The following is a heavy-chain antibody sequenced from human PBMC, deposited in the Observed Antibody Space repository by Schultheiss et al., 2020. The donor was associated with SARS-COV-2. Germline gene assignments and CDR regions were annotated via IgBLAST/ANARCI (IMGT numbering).Heavy chain of an antibody. CDR2: ISGSGGST. CDR3: AKDWGVDTAMAEYYFDY. J-gene: IGHJ4*02. D-gene: IGHD5-18*01. Sequence: GGSLRLSCAASGFTFSSYWMHWVRQAPGKGLEWVSAISGSGGSTYYADSVKGRFTISRDNSKNTLYLQMNSLRAEDTAVYYCAKDWGVDTAMAEYYFDYWGQGTLVTVSS. CDR1: GFTFSSYW. V-gene: IGHV3-23*01.